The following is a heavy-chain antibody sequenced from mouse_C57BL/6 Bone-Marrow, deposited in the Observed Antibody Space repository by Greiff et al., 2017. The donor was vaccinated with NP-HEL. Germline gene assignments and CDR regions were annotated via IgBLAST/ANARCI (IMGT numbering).Heavy chain of an antibody. D-gene: IGHD2-10*02. J-gene: IGHJ3*01. CDR1: GYTFTDYY. V-gene: IGHV1-19*01. Sequence: VHVKQSGPVLVKPGASVKMSCKASGYTFTDYYMNWVKQSHGKSLEWIGVINPYNGGTSYNQKFKGKDTLTVDKSSSTAYMELNSLTSEDSAVYYCARSMGYGTFAYWGQGTLVTVSA. CDR3: ARSMGYGTFAY. CDR2: INPYNGGT.